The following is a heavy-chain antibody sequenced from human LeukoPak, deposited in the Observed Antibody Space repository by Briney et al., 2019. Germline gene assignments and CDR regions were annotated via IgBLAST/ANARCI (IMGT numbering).Heavy chain of an antibody. J-gene: IGHJ4*02. CDR1: GFTFSYYW. Sequence: GGSLRLSCSASGFTFSYYWMDWVRQAPGKGLEWVANMNQDGSERYLVDSVKGRFTISRDNAKNSLYLQMNSLRAEDTAVYYCARGGAAVDYWGQGTLVTVSS. CDR2: MNQDGSER. V-gene: IGHV3-7*01. D-gene: IGHD6-13*01. CDR3: ARGGAAVDY.